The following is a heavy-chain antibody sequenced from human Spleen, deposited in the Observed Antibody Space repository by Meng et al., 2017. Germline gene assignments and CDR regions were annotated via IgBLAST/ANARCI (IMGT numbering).Heavy chain of an antibody. CDR3: ARDEDISAAGKLFGDY. CDR1: GYTLTAYY. J-gene: IGHJ4*02. Sequence: QVALVQSGAEVKKPCASVKVSCKASGYTLTAYYIHWVRQAPGQGLEWMGRINPKSGDTHYAQKFQARVTMTGDTSISTAYMELSGLRSDDTAMYYCARDEDISAAGKLFGDYWGQGTLVTVSS. V-gene: IGHV1-2*06. CDR2: INPKSGDT. D-gene: IGHD6-25*01.